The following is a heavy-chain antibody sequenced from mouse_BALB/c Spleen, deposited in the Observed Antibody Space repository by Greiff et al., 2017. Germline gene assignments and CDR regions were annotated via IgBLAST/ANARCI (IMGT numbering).Heavy chain of an antibody. D-gene: IGHD4-1*01. CDR3: ARRETGDY. CDR2: INPYNGAT. Sequence: EVMLVESGPELVKPGASVKISCKASGYSFTGYYMHWVKQSHVKSLEWIGRINPYNGATSYNQNFKDKASLTVDKSSSTAYMELHSLTSEDSAVYYCARRETGDYWGQGTTLTVSS. J-gene: IGHJ2*01. CDR1: GYSFTGYY. V-gene: IGHV1-31*01.